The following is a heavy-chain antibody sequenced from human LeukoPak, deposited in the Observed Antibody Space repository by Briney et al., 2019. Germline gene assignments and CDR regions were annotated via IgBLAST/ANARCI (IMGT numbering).Heavy chain of an antibody. CDR2: INHSGST. CDR3: ARHVGIAAAGTVDY. J-gene: IGHJ4*02. V-gene: IGHV4-34*01. D-gene: IGHD6-13*01. Sequence: SETLSLTCAVYGGSFSGYYWSWVRQPPGKGLEWIGEINHSGSTNYNPSLKSRVTISVDTSKNQFSLKLSSVTAADTAVYYCARHVGIAAAGTVDYWGQGTLVTVSS. CDR1: GGSFSGYY.